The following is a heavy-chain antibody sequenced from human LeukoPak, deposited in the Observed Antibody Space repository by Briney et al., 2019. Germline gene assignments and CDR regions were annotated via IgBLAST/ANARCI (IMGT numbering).Heavy chain of an antibody. V-gene: IGHV1-2*02. Sequence: ASVKVSCKASGYTFTAFSMHWVRQAPGQGLEWMGWIKPNSGGTNYAQKFQGRVTMTRDTSISTAYMELSRLRSDDTAVYCARSILYYYDRSARGAFDIWGPGTMVTVS. CDR1: GYTFTAFS. CDR3: ARSILYYYDRSARGAFDI. D-gene: IGHD3-22*01. CDR2: IKPNSGGT. J-gene: IGHJ3*02.